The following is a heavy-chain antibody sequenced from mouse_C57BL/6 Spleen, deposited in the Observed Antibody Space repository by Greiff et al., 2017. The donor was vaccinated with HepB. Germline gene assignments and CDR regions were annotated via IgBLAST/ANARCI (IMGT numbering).Heavy chain of an antibody. D-gene: IGHD1-1*01. CDR2: IYPGSGST. CDR1: GYTFTSYW. CDR3: ARERYYYGSSGFYAMDY. Sequence: QVQLQQSGAELVKPGASVKMSCKASGYTFTSYWITWVKQRPGQGLEWIGDIYPGSGSTNYNEKFKSKATLTVDTSSSTAYMQLSSLTSEDSAVYYCARERYYYGSSGFYAMDYWGQGTSVTVSS. V-gene: IGHV1-55*01. J-gene: IGHJ4*01.